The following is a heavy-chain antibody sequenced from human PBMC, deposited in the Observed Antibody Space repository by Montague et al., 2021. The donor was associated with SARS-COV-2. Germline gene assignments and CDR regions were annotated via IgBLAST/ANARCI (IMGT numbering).Heavy chain of an antibody. Sequence: SETLSLTCTVSGGSISSYYWCWIRQPPGKGLEWIGYIYYSGSTNYNPSLKRRVTISVCTSKYQFSLKLSSVSAADTAVYYCARGSGWMGNAFDIWGRGTMVTVSS. CDR2: IYYSGST. D-gene: IGHD6-19*01. CDR3: ARGSGWMGNAFDI. CDR1: GGSISSYY. V-gene: IGHV4-59*01. J-gene: IGHJ3*02.